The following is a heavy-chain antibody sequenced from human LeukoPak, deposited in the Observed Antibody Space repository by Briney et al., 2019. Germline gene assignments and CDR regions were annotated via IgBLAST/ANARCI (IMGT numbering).Heavy chain of an antibody. D-gene: IGHD3-10*01. CDR2: IYTSGST. CDR3: ARDRWFGESLNGMDV. V-gene: IGHV4-4*07. J-gene: IGHJ6*02. Sequence: NPSETLSLTCTVSGGSISSYYWSWIRQPAGKGLEWIGRIYTSGSTNYNPSLKSRVTMSVDTSKNQFSLKLSSVTAADTAVYYCARDRWFGESLNGMDVWGQGTTVTVSS. CDR1: GGSISSYY.